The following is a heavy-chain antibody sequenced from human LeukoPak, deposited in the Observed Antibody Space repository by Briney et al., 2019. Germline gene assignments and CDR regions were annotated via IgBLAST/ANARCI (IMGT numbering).Heavy chain of an antibody. J-gene: IGHJ4*02. CDR1: GYTFTSYD. D-gene: IGHD2-21*02. CDR2: TNPNSGNT. CDR3: ARARRDLGAFDY. Sequence: ASVKVSCKASGYTFTSYDINWVRQATGQGLEWMGWTNPNSGNTGYAQKFQGRVTMTRNTSISTAYMELSSLRSEDTAVYYCARARRDLGAFDYWGQGTLVTVSS. V-gene: IGHV1-8*01.